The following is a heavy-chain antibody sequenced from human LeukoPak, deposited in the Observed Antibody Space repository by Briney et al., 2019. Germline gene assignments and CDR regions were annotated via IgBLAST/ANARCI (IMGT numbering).Heavy chain of an antibody. D-gene: IGHD5-12*01. CDR2: IYYSGST. CDR1: GGSISSSSSY. CDR3: ARRPGVVATIAYDY. Sequence: SETLSLTCTVSGGSISSSSSYCGWIRQPPGKGLEWIGSIYYSGSTYYNPSLKSRVTISVDTSKNQFSLKLSSVTAADTAVYYCARRPGVVATIAYDYWGQGTLVTVSS. V-gene: IGHV4-39*01. J-gene: IGHJ4*02.